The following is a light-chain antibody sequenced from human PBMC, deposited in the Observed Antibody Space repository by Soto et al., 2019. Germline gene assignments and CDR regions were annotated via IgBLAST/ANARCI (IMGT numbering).Light chain of an antibody. CDR1: HNDIGTYDY. CDR3: SSFTSNRIYV. V-gene: IGLV2-14*03. Sequence: QSALTQPTSVSGSPGQSITISCTGNHNDIGTYDYVSWYQQHPGRAPRLLIHGVTTRPSGISCRFSASKSGLTASLTISGLQPEDEADYYCSSFTSNRIYVFGPGTKLTVL. CDR2: GVT. J-gene: IGLJ1*01.